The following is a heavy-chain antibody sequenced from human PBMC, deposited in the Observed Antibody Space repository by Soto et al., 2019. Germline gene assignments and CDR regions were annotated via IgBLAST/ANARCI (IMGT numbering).Heavy chain of an antibody. CDR1: GGSISSYY. Sequence: SETLSLTCTVSGGSISSYYWSWIRQPPGKGLEWIGYIYYSGSTNYNPSLKSRVTISVDTSKNQFSLKLSSVTAADTAVYYCARGGGSDAFDIWGQGTMVTVSS. CDR3: ARGGGSDAFDI. V-gene: IGHV4-59*01. J-gene: IGHJ3*02. D-gene: IGHD3-16*01. CDR2: IYYSGST.